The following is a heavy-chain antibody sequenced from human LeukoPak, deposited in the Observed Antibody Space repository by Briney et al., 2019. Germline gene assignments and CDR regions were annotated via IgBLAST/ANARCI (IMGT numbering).Heavy chain of an antibody. CDR2: FHPEDGET. Sequence: GASVKVSCMVSGDTHTALSMHWVRRAPGKGLEWMGGFHPEDGETIYAQKFQGRVTMTEDTSTDTAYMELSSLRSDDTAVYYCTTGKIYCSTTSCSDDYWGQGTLVTVSS. CDR1: GDTHTALS. V-gene: IGHV1-24*01. D-gene: IGHD2-2*01. J-gene: IGHJ4*02. CDR3: TTGKIYCSTTSCSDDY.